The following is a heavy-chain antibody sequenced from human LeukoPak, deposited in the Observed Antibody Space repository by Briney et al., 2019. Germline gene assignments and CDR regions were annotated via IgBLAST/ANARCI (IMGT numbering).Heavy chain of an antibody. D-gene: IGHD2-2*01. CDR2: ISAYNGNT. CDR1: VYTFQSYG. J-gene: IGHJ6*02. CDR3: TYSSTSSPLYYYYGMDV. Sequence: ASVKVSCKASVYTFQSYGISWVPQAPGQGLEGMGWISAYNGNTNYAQKLQGRVTMPTDTSTSTAYMELRSLRSDDTAVYYCTYSSTSSPLYYYYGMDVWGQGTTVTVSS. V-gene: IGHV1-18*01.